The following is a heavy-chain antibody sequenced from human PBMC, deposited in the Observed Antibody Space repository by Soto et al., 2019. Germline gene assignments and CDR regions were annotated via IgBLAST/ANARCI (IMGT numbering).Heavy chain of an antibody. V-gene: IGHV2-5*01. J-gene: IGHJ4*02. CDR2: IYWNDDK. D-gene: IGHD6-19*01. CDR3: AQEPSSGWYLG. CDR1: GFSLSTSGVG. Sequence: GPTLKNPTQTVTLTCTFCGFSLSTSGVGVGWIRQPPGKALEWLALIYWNDDKRYSPSLKSRLTITKDTSKNQVVLTMTNMDPVDTATYYCAQEPSSGWYLGWGQGTLVTVSS.